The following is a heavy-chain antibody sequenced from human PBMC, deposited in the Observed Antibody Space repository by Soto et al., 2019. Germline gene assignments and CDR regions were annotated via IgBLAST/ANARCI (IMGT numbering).Heavy chain of an antibody. V-gene: IGHV2-5*02. J-gene: IGHJ4*02. D-gene: IGHD6-19*01. CDR1: GFSLSSTRMA. Sequence: QITLKESGPTLVKPTQTLTLTCTFSGFSLSSTRMAVGWIRQPPGKALEWLALIYWDDDKRYSPFLKSRLTIXXXTXQNQVVLTMSTMDPVDTGRYYCAHIVVAGLGYYFDYWGQGTLVTVSS. CDR3: AHIVVAGLGYYFDY. CDR2: IYWDDDK.